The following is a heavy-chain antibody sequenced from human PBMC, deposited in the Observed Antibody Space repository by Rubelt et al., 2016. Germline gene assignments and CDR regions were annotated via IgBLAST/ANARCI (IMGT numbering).Heavy chain of an antibody. Sequence: QVQLQQWGAGLLKPSETLSLTCAVYGASFGDYYWAWIRLPPGKGLEWHGEINHSGSTSYKSSLRSRVTLSVDTSKNQLSLNLYDVTATDTAVYYCARGPFKWHRYWGQGTLVTVSS. J-gene: IGHJ4*02. CDR3: ARGPFKWHRY. CDR1: GASFGDYY. D-gene: IGHD2-8*01. CDR2: INHSGST. V-gene: IGHV4-34*01.